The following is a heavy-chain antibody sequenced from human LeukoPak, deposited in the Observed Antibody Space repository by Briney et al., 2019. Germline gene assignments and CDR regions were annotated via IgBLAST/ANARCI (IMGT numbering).Heavy chain of an antibody. CDR3: ARRNTGFGESYFDY. CDR2: IYTSGST. Sequence: SETLSLTCTVSGGSISSDSYYWTWIRQPAGKGLEWIGRIYTSGSTNYNPSLKSRVTISIDTSKNQFSLRLSSVTAADTAVYYCARRNTGFGESYFDYWGQGTLVTVSS. J-gene: IGHJ4*02. V-gene: IGHV4-61*02. D-gene: IGHD3-10*01. CDR1: GGSISSDSYY.